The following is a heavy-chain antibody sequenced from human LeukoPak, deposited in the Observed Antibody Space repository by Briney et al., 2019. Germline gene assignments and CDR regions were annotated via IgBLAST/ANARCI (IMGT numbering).Heavy chain of an antibody. V-gene: IGHV4-61*09. CDR1: GGSISSGSYY. CDR2: IYRSGST. D-gene: IGHD6-19*01. Sequence: SQTLSLTCTVSGGSISSGSYYWSWIRQPAGKRLEWIGHIYRSGSTNYNPSLKSRVTISVDTSKNQFSLKLSSVTAADTAVYYCARVGSSGWYRGNWFDPWGQGTLVTVSS. CDR3: ARVGSSGWYRGNWFDP. J-gene: IGHJ5*02.